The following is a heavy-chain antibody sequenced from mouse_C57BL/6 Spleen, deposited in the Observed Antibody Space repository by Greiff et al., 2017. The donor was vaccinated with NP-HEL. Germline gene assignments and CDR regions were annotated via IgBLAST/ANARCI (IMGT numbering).Heavy chain of an antibody. J-gene: IGHJ1*03. CDR2: IWSGGST. D-gene: IGHD2-3*01. Sequence: QVQLQQSGPGLVQPSQSLSITCTVSGFSLTSYGVHWVRQSPGKGLEWLGVIWSGGSTDYNAAFISRLSISKDNSKSQVFFKMNSLQADDTAIYYCATLIYDGYFPGVWGTGTTVTVSS. V-gene: IGHV2-2*01. CDR3: ATLIYDGYFPGV. CDR1: GFSLTSYG.